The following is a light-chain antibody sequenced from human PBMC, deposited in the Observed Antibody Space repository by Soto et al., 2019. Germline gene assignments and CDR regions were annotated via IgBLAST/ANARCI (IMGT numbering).Light chain of an antibody. Sequence: QSVLTQPPSASGTPGQRVTISCSGSNSNIESNTVNWYQQLPGTAPKLLIYSNNQRPSGVPDRFSGSKSGTSASLAISGLQSDDEADYYCGAWDDSLNGHVVFGGGTKVTVL. CDR2: SNN. CDR1: NSNIESNT. J-gene: IGLJ2*01. CDR3: GAWDDSLNGHVV. V-gene: IGLV1-44*01.